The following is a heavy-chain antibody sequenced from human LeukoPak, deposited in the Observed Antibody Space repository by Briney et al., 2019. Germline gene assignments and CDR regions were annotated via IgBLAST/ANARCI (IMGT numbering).Heavy chain of an antibody. CDR2: IYHSGST. CDR1: RGSIIGYV. CDR3: ARSGYDYQKGAFDI. D-gene: IGHD5-12*01. V-gene: IGHV4-59*01. J-gene: IGHJ3*02. Sequence: SETLYLSCTISRGSIIGYVWSWVLAPPGKRLEWIGYIYHSGSTNSYPSLKSRVTISGDTSKNQFSLRLSSVTAADTAVYYCARSGYDYQKGAFDIWGQGTMVTVSS.